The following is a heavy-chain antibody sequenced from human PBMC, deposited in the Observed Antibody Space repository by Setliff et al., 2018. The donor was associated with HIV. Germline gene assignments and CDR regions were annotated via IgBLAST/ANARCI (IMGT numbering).Heavy chain of an antibody. V-gene: IGHV3-11*03. CDR1: GFTFSDYY. D-gene: IGHD5-18*01. J-gene: IGHJ4*02. CDR3: AKTWIQLWATEDY. CDR2: ISSSSTYT. Sequence: GGSLRLSCTASGFTFSDYYMSWIRQAPGKGLEWVSYISSSSTYTNDLDSVKGRFTISRDNAKNSLYLQMNSLRAEDTAVYYCAKTWIQLWATEDYWGQGTLVTVSS.